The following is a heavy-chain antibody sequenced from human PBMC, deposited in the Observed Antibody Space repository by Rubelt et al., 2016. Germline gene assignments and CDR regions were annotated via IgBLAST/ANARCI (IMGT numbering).Heavy chain of an antibody. J-gene: IGHJ4*02. D-gene: IGHD5-12*01. CDR2: ISSSGSTI. V-gene: IGHV3-48*03. Sequence: EVQLVESGGGLVQPGGSLRLSCAASGFTFSSYEMNWVRQAPGKGLEGVSYISSSGSTIYYADSVKGRVTISRDNAKNSLYLQMNSLRAEDTAVYYCARSDIVATITDYWGQGTLVTVSS. CDR1: GFTFSSYE. CDR3: ARSDIVATITDY.